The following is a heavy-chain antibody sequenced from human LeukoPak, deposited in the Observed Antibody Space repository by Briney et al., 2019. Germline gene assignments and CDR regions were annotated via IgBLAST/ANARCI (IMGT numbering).Heavy chain of an antibody. J-gene: IGHJ6*02. D-gene: IGHD6-19*01. CDR2: INQVGSEK. Sequence: PGGSLRLSCAASGFTFSSYVMSWVRQAPGKGLAWVANINQVGSEKYYVDSVKGRFTISRDKAKNLLYLQMNSLRAEDTAVYYCAIAATGWTYYYYGMDVWGQGTTVTVSS. CDR3: AIAATGWTYYYYGMDV. V-gene: IGHV3-7*01. CDR1: GFTFSSYV.